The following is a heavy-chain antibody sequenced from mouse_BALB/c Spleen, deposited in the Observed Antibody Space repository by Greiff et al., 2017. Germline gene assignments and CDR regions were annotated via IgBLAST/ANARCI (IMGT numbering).Heavy chain of an antibody. CDR2: INPSNGRT. Sequence: VQLQQPGAELVKPGASVTLSCKASGYTFTSYWMHWVKQRPGQGLEWIGEINPSNGRTNYNEKFKSKATLTVDKSSSTAYMQLSSLTSEDSAVYYCARGGSDYWGQGTTLTVSS. J-gene: IGHJ2*01. CDR3: ARGGSDY. V-gene: IGHV1S81*02. CDR1: GYTFTSYW.